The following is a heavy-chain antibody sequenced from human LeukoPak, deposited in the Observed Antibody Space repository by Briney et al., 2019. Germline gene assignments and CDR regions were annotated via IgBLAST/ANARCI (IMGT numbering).Heavy chain of an antibody. V-gene: IGHV4-39*01. D-gene: IGHD4-23*01. J-gene: IGHJ6*03. CDR1: GVSISSSNSY. CDR3: ARGPPYGGYYYYYYMDV. CDR2: TYYSGNT. Sequence: SETLSLTCTVSGVSISSSNSYWGWIRQPPGKGLEWIGSTYYSGNTYYNASLKSQVSISIDTSKNQFSLKLSSVTAADTAVYYCARGPPYGGYYYYYYMDVWGKGTMVTVSS.